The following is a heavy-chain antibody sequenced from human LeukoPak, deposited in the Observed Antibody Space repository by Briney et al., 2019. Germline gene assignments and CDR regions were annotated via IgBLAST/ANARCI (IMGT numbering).Heavy chain of an antibody. D-gene: IGHD5-18*01. J-gene: IGHJ5*02. V-gene: IGHV4-59*08. CDR2: IHYTGST. Sequence: SETLSLTCTVSGGSISSYYWSWIRQPPRKGLEWIGYIHYTGSTNYNPSLKSRVTISVDTSKNQFSLKLSSVTAADTAVYYCAGTPGYSYGWSWGQGTLVTVSS. CDR1: GGSISSYY. CDR3: AGTPGYSYGWS.